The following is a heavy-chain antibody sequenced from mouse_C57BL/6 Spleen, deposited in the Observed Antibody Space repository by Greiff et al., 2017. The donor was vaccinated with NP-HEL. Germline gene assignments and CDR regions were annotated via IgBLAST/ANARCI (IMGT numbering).Heavy chain of an antibody. CDR1: GYSFTDYN. CDR3: AILYYYAMDY. V-gene: IGHV1-18*01. Sequence: EVQLQQSGPELVKPGASVKISCKASGYSFTDYNMNWVKQSHGKSLEWIGDINPNNGGTSYNQKFKGKATLTVDKSSSTAYMELRSLTSEDSAVYYCAILYYYAMDYWGQGTSVTVSS. J-gene: IGHJ4*01. CDR2: INPNNGGT. D-gene: IGHD1-1*01.